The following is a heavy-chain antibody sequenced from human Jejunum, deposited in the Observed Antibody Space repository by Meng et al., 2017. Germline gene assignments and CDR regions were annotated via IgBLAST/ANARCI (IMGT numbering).Heavy chain of an antibody. CDR3: ARGHVTLDP. V-gene: IGHV1-8*01. Sequence: QVQLVQSGAEVKNPGASVKVSCKASGYSFTTYTINWVRQAAGQGFEWMGWMNPTSGDTGYAQKFQGRITITRDTSTSTTNMELSSLRSDDTAMYYCARGHVTLDPWGQGTLVTVSS. CDR1: GYSFTTYT. CDR2: MNPTSGDT. J-gene: IGHJ5*02.